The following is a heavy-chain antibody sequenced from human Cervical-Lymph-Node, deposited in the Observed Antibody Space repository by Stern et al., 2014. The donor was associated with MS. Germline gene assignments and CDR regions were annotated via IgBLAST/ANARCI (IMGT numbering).Heavy chain of an antibody. J-gene: IGHJ4*02. CDR1: GYTFNRYA. V-gene: IGHV7-4-1*02. D-gene: IGHD6-13*01. CDR2: INTNSGDP. CDR3: ARPITGADHAFDY. Sequence: VQLVQSGSEMKKPGASVKVSCKDSGYTFNRYAINWVRQAPGQGLEWMGWINTNSGDPTYGRGFAGRFVFSLDTSVSTTYLQITSLKAEDTAVYYCARPITGADHAFDYWGQGTLVTVSS.